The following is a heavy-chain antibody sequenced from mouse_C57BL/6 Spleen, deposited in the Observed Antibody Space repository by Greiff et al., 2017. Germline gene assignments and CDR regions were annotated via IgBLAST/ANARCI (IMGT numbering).Heavy chain of an antibody. Sequence: QVHVKQPGAELVKPGASVKMSCKASGYTFTSYWITWVKQRPGQGLEWIGDIYPGSGSTNYNEKFKSKATLTVDTSSSTAYMQLSSLTSEYSAVXYCARCGSPVYFDYWGQGTTLTVSS. CDR2: IYPGSGST. CDR3: ARCGSPVYFDY. V-gene: IGHV1-55*01. D-gene: IGHD1-1*01. J-gene: IGHJ2*01. CDR1: GYTFTSYW.